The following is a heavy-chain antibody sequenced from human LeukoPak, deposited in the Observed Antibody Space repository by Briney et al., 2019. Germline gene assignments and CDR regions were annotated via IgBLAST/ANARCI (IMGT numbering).Heavy chain of an antibody. CDR3: ARAPSGWSDYWYFDL. V-gene: IGHV3-53*01. Sequence: GGSLRLSCAASGFTVSSNYMSWVRQAPGKGLEWVSLIYSGGVTYYADSVKGRFIISRANSKNTLFLQMNSLRAEDTAVYYCARAPSGWSDYWYFDLWGRGTLVTVSS. CDR2: IYSGGVT. CDR1: GFTVSSNY. J-gene: IGHJ2*01. D-gene: IGHD6-19*01.